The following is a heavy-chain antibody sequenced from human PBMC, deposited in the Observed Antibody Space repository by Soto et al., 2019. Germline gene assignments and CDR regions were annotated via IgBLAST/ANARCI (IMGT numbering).Heavy chain of an antibody. CDR2: IRSKANSYAT. CDR1: GFTFSGSA. Sequence: EVQLVESGGGLVQPGGSLKLSCAASGFTFSGSAMHWVRQASGKGLEWVGRIRSKANSYATAYAASVKGRFIISRDDSKNTAYLQMNSLKTEDTAVYYCTRLDNDYWGQGTLVTVSS. V-gene: IGHV3-73*02. J-gene: IGHJ4*02. CDR3: TRLDNDY. D-gene: IGHD2-2*03.